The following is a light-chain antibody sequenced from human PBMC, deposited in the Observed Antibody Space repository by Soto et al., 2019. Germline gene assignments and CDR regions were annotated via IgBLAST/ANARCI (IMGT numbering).Light chain of an antibody. J-gene: IGKJ2*01. Sequence: IQMTQSPSPLSASVGDRVTITCRASQRISNYLNWYQQRPGKAPKLLIYAASSLQSGVPSRFSGSGSGTDFTLTISNLQPEDLATYFCQQTYSNSLYTFGQGTTLDIK. CDR2: AAS. CDR3: QQTYSNSLYT. CDR1: QRISNY. V-gene: IGKV1-39*01.